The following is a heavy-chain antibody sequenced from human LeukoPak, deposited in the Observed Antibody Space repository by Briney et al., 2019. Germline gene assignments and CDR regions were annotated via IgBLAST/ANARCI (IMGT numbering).Heavy chain of an antibody. CDR2: ISAYNGNT. CDR3: ARDRPPTDSYDFWSGYYNDYYYGMDV. CDR1: GYTFTSYG. V-gene: IGHV1-18*01. Sequence: ASVKVSCKASGYTFTSYGISWVRQAPGQGLEWMGWISAYNGNTNYAQKLQGRVTMTTDTSMSTAYMELRSLRSDDTAVYYCARDRPPTDSYDFWSGYYNDYYYGMDVWGQGTTVTVSS. D-gene: IGHD3-3*01. J-gene: IGHJ6*02.